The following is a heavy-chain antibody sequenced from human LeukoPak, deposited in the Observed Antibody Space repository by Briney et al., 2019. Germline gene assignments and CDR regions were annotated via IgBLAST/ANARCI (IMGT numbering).Heavy chain of an antibody. CDR2: MNPNSCNT. CDR3: ARAGRVVRGVITEYYFDY. V-gene: IGHV1-8*01. CDR1: GYTFTSYD. D-gene: IGHD3-10*01. J-gene: IGHJ4*02. Sequence: ASVTVSCKASGYTFTSYDINWVRQAPGQGLEWMGWMNPNSCNTCYAQKFQGRVTMTSNTSISTAYMELSSLRSEDTAVYYCARAGRVVRGVITEYYFDYWGQGTLVTVSS.